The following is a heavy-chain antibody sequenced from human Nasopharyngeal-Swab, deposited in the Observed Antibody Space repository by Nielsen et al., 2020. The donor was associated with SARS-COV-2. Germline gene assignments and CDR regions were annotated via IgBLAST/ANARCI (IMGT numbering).Heavy chain of an antibody. CDR2: LTSSSSFI. CDR1: GFTFSRHS. CDR3: ARETLSPGYGMDV. J-gene: IGHJ6*02. V-gene: IGHV3-21*01. Sequence: GGSLRLSCAASGFTFSRHSLNWVRQAPGKGLKWVSSLTSSSSFINYAASVKGRFIIPRDNAKNSLDLQMNSLKADDTAVYYCARETLSPGYGMDVWGQGTTVTVSS. D-gene: IGHD3-16*02.